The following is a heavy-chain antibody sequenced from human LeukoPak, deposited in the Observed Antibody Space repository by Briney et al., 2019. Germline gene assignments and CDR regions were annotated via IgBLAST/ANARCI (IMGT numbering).Heavy chain of an antibody. Sequence: GGSLRLSCAASGFTFSSYAMSWVRQAPGKGLEWVSAISGSGGSTYYADSVKGRFTISRDNSKNTLYLQMNSLRAEDTAVYYCAKGGTAMARYYYYGMDVWGQGTTVTVSS. CDR3: AKGGTAMARYYYYGMDV. J-gene: IGHJ6*02. V-gene: IGHV3-23*01. D-gene: IGHD5-18*01. CDR2: ISGSGGST. CDR1: GFTFSSYA.